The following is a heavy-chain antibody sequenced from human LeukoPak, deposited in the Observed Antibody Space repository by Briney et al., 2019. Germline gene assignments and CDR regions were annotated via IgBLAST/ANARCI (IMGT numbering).Heavy chain of an antibody. Sequence: ASVNVSCKASGYTFTSYGISWVRQAPGQGLEWMGWISAYNGNTNYAQKLQGRVTMTTDTSTSTAYMEPRSLRSDEPAVYYCAKDPGYYYDSSGYYVYWGQGTLVTVSS. CDR3: AKDPGYYYDSSGYYVY. D-gene: IGHD3-22*01. V-gene: IGHV1-18*01. J-gene: IGHJ4*02. CDR1: GYTFTSYG. CDR2: ISAYNGNT.